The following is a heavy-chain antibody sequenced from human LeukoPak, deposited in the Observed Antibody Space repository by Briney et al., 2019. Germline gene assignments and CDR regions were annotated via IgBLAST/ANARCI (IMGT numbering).Heavy chain of an antibody. CDR3: AKQQPVEDAFDI. CDR1: GGSISSYY. V-gene: IGHV4-59*08. J-gene: IGHJ3*02. Sequence: PSETLSLTCTVSGGSISSYYWSWIRQPPGKGLEWIGYIYYSGSTNYNPSLKSRVTISVDTSKNQFSLKLSSVTAADTAVYYCAKQQPVEDAFDIWGQGTMVTVSS. D-gene: IGHD6-13*01. CDR2: IYYSGST.